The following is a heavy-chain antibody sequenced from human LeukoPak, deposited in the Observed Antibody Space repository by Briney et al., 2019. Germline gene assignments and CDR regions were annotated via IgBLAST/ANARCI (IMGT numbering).Heavy chain of an antibody. CDR1: GGSISSGDYY. CDR3: ASSRRYYYGSSGYYAFDI. CDR2: IYYSGST. J-gene: IGHJ3*02. D-gene: IGHD3-22*01. V-gene: IGHV4-30-4*08. Sequence: SETLSLTCTVSGGSISSGDYYWSWIRQPPGKGLEWIGYIYYSGSTYYNPSLKSRVTISVDTSKIHFSPKLSSVTAADTALYYCASSRRYYYGSSGYYAFDIWGQGTMVTVSS.